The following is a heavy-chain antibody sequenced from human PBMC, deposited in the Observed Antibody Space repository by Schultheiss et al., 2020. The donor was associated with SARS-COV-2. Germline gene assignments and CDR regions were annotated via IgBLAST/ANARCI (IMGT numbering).Heavy chain of an antibody. Sequence: GGSLRLSCAASGFTFSSYGMHWVRQAPGKGLEWVAVISYDGSNKYYADSVKGRFTISRDNSKNTLYLQMNSLRSEDTAVYYCAKADTAMVTTRDYYYGMDVWGQGTTVTVSS. V-gene: IGHV3-30*18. J-gene: IGHJ6*02. CDR1: GFTFSSYG. CDR2: ISYDGSNK. CDR3: AKADTAMVTTRDYYYGMDV. D-gene: IGHD5-18*01.